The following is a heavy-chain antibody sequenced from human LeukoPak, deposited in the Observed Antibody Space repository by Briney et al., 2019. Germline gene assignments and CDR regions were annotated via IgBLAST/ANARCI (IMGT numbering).Heavy chain of an antibody. CDR3: ARGRTNGSGSYYDYFDY. V-gene: IGHV3-23*01. J-gene: IGHJ4*02. CDR2: ISCSGGST. CDR1: GFTFSSYA. D-gene: IGHD3-10*01. Sequence: GGSLRLSCAASGFTFSSYAMSWVRQAPGKGLEWVSAISCSGGSTYYADSVKGRFTISRDNSKNTLYLQMNSLRAEDTAVYFCARGRTNGSGSYYDYFDYWGQGTLVTVSS.